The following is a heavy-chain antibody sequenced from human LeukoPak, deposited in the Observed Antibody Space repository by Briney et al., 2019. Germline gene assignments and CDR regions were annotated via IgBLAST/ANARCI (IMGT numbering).Heavy chain of an antibody. Sequence: GASVKVSCKASGGTFSSYAISWVRQAPGQGLEWMGGIIPIFGTANYAQKFQGRVTITADESTSTAYMELSSLRSEDTAVYYCARDPIPPRGYSGYDYGYYYYYMDVWGKGTTVTISS. J-gene: IGHJ6*03. V-gene: IGHV1-69*13. CDR1: GGTFSSYA. CDR3: ARDPIPPRGYSGYDYGYYYYYMDV. CDR2: IIPIFGTA. D-gene: IGHD5-12*01.